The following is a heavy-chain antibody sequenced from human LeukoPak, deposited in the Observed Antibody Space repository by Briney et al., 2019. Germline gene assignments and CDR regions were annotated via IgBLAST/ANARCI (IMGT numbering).Heavy chain of an antibody. CDR2: INPNSGGT. V-gene: IGHV1-2*02. J-gene: IGHJ4*02. D-gene: IGHD3-16*02. Sequence: ASVTVSCKASGYTFTGYYMHWVRQAPGQGLEWMGWINPNSGGTNYAQKFQGRVTMTRDTSISTAYMELNRLRSDDTAVYYCASASWDYVWGSYRSKDDYWGQGTLVTVSS. CDR3: ASASWDYVWGSYRSKDDY. CDR1: GYTFTGYY.